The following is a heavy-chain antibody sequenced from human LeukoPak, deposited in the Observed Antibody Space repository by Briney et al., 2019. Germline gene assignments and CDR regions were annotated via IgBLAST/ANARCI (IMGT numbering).Heavy chain of an antibody. CDR1: GFTSSTSW. CDR2: IKKDGSET. J-gene: IGHJ4*02. D-gene: IGHD5-12*01. Sequence: PGGSLRLSCAASGFTSSTSWMSWVRQVPGKGLEWVANIKKDGSETYYVDSVKGRFTISRDNAKNSLYLQMNSLRAEDTAMYYCARGRYSGTTYYFDYWGQGTLVTVSS. V-gene: IGHV3-7*03. CDR3: ARGRYSGTTYYFDY.